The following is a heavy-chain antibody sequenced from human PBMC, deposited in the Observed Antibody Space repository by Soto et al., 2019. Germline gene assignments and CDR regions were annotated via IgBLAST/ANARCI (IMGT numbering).Heavy chain of an antibody. CDR3: AKSLSTGTGDAFDI. CDR2: ISYDESNK. Sequence: PGGSLRLSCAASGFTFSSYGMHWVRQAPGKGLEWVAFISYDESNKYYADSVKGRFTISRDNSKNTLSLQMNSLRAEDTAVYYCAKSLSTGTGDAFDIWGQGTMVTVSS. D-gene: IGHD1-1*01. V-gene: IGHV3-30*18. J-gene: IGHJ3*02. CDR1: GFTFSSYG.